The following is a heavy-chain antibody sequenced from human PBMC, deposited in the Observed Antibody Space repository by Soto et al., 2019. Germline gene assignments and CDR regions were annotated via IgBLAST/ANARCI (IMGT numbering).Heavy chain of an antibody. Sequence: SETLSLTCAVYGGSFSGYYWSWIRQPPGKGLEWIGEINHSGSTNYNPSLKSRVTIPVDTSKNQFSLKLSSVTAADTAVYYCARGPFIAAAGTLDYWGQGTLVTVSS. V-gene: IGHV4-34*01. D-gene: IGHD6-13*01. J-gene: IGHJ4*02. CDR3: ARGPFIAAAGTLDY. CDR2: INHSGST. CDR1: GGSFSGYY.